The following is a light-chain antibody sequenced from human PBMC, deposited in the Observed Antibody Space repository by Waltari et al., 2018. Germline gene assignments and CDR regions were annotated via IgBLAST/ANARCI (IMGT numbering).Light chain of an antibody. J-gene: IGLJ1*01. CDR3: NSRDRNGDLYV. Sequence: SSELTQDPAVSVALGQTVRVTGQGDIFRDSYASWYQQKPGQAPKLVVYGQNNRPPGIPDRFSGSGSRTTASLTITGAQAEDEAVYYCNSRDRNGDLYVFGSGTKVTVL. CDR2: GQN. CDR1: IFRDSY. V-gene: IGLV3-19*01.